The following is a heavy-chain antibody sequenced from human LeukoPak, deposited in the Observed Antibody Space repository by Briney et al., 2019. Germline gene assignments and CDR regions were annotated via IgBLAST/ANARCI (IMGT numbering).Heavy chain of an antibody. CDR1: GVTFSSYG. J-gene: IGHJ5*02. V-gene: IGHV3-30*02. D-gene: IGHD3-10*01. CDR3: ARGAEYDGSGSYYDGNWFDP. Sequence: PGGSLRLSCAASGVTFSSYGMHWVRQAPGKGLEWVAFIRDDGSNKYYADSVKGRFTISRDNAKNSLFLQMNSLRAEDTAVYYCARGAEYDGSGSYYDGNWFDPWGQGTLVTVSS. CDR2: IRDDGSNK.